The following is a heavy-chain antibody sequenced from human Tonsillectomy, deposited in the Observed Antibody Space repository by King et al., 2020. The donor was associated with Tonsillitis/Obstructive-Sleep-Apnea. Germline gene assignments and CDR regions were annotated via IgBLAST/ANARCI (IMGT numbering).Heavy chain of an antibody. J-gene: IGHJ4*02. CDR1: GGSISSNNYY. CDR3: AGRKNYGDSVPFDY. D-gene: IGHD4-17*01. Sequence: LQLQESGPGLVKPSETLSLTCTVSGGSISSNNYYWGWIRQPPGKGLEWIGTISYSGSTYYNPSLKSRVTISVDTSKNQFSLKLNSVTAADTAVYYRAGRKNYGDSVPFDYWGQGTLVTVSS. V-gene: IGHV4-39*01. CDR2: ISYSGST.